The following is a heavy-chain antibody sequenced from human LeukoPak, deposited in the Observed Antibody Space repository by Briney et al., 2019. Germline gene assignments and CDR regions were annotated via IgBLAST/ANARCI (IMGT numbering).Heavy chain of an antibody. D-gene: IGHD3-22*01. CDR1: GYTFTGYY. CDR3: ARARVLVIPDY. V-gene: IGHV1-2*06. J-gene: IGHJ4*02. CDR2: INPNSGGT. Sequence: GASVKVSCKASGYTFTGYYMHWVRQAPGQGLEWMGRINPNSGGTNYAQNFQGGVTMTRDTSISTAYMELSRLRSDDTAVYYCARARVLVIPDYWGQGTLVTVSS.